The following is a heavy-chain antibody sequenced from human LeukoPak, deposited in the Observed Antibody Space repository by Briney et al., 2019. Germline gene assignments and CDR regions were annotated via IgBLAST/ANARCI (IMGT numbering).Heavy chain of an antibody. Sequence: GESLKISCKVSGYTFSTYWIGWVRQMPGKGLEWMGLIYPDDSNTRYSPSLQGQVTISADKSINTAYLQWSSLKASDTAMYYCASLSIAVPGSDDQYYYYMDVWGKGTTVIVSS. CDR3: ASLSIAVPGSDDQYYYYMDV. CDR2: IYPDDSNT. D-gene: IGHD6-19*01. V-gene: IGHV5-51*01. J-gene: IGHJ6*03. CDR1: GYTFSTYW.